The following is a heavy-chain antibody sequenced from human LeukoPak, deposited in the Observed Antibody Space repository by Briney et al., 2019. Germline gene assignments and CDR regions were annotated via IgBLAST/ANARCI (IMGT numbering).Heavy chain of an antibody. V-gene: IGHV5-51*01. D-gene: IGHD2-2*01. CDR1: GYSFTNYW. CDR2: IYPGDSDI. Sequence: RRVESPKISCKGSGYSFTNYWIGWVRQMPGKGLELMGIIYPGDSDIRYSPSFQGQVTISADKSISTAYLQWSSLKASDTAMYYCARHPRNIVVPAAIDYWGQGTLVTVSS. J-gene: IGHJ4*02. CDR3: ARHPRNIVVPAAIDY.